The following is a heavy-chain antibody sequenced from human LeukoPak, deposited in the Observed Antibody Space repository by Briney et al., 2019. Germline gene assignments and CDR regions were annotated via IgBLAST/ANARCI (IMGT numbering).Heavy chain of an antibody. V-gene: IGHV4-39*07. D-gene: IGHD3-10*01. CDR1: GGSISSGSYY. CDR3: ARAEDWNLWFGELKGLDY. J-gene: IGHJ4*02. CDR2: INHSGST. Sequence: SQTLSLTCTVSGGSISSGSYYWSWIRQPPGKGLEWIGEINHSGSTNYNPSLKSRVTISVDTSKNQFSLKLSSVTAADTAVYYCARAEDWNLWFGELKGLDYWGQGTLVTVSS.